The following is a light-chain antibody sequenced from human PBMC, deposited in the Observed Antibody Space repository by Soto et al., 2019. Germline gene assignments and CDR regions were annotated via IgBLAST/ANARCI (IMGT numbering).Light chain of an antibody. J-gene: IGLJ2*01. CDR1: TGAVTSAFY. V-gene: IGLV7-43*01. Sequence: QAVVTQEPSLTVSPGGTVTLTCASSTGAVTSAFYPNWFQQKPGQAPTSLIYTASNRHSWTPARFSGSLLGGKATLSLSAAQPEAEGDYCGLLYFGGTQLIFGGGTKLTVL. CDR2: TAS. CDR3: LLYFGGTQLI.